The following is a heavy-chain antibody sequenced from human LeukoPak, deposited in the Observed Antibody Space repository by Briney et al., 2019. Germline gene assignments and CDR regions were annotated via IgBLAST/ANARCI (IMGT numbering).Heavy chain of an antibody. V-gene: IGHV4-31*03. CDR2: IYYSGST. CDR3: ARYLGVDNYYFDY. CDR1: GGSISSGGYY. Sequence: PSETLSLTCTVPGGSISSGGYYWSWIRQHPGKGLEWIGYIYYSGSTYYNPSLKSRVTISVDTSKNQLSLKLSSVTAADTAVYYCARYLGVDNYYFDYWGQGTLVTVSS. J-gene: IGHJ4*02. D-gene: IGHD1-1*01.